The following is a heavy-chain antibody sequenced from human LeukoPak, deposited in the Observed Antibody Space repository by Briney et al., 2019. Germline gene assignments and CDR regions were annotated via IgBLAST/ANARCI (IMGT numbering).Heavy chain of an antibody. D-gene: IGHD3-3*01. J-gene: IGHJ5*02. V-gene: IGHV1-18*01. CDR1: GYTFTSYG. CDR3: ARGIFGVVTTFDWFDP. CDR2: ISAYNGNT. Sequence: GASVKVSCKASGYTFTSYGISWVRQAPGQGLEWMGWISAYNGNTNYAQKLQGRVTMTTDTSTSAAYMELRSLRSDDTAVYYCARGIFGVVTTFDWFDPWGQGTLVTVSS.